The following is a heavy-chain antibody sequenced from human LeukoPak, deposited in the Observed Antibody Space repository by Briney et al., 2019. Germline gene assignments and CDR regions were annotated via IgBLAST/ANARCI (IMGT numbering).Heavy chain of an antibody. J-gene: IGHJ4*02. CDR1: GLTFSNYA. CDR3: ARGLRWRDY. CDR2: IAGSGGST. Sequence: PGGSLRLSCAASGLTFSNYALSWVRQAPGKELGWVSSIAGSGGSTYYADSVKGRFTISRDNSKNTLYLQMNSLQADDTAVYYSARGLRWRDYWGQGTLVTVSS. D-gene: IGHD4-23*01. V-gene: IGHV3-23*01.